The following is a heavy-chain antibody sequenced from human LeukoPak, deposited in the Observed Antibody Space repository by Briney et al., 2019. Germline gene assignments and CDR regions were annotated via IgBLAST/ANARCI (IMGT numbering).Heavy chain of an antibody. V-gene: IGHV3-7*01. CDR2: IKRDGNEK. CDR3: AKEGAYPIITYDS. CDR1: GFTFSSYW. D-gene: IGHD3-10*01. J-gene: IGHJ5*01. Sequence: GGSLRLSCAASGFTFSSYWMNWVRQAPGKGLEWVANIKRDGNEKNYVDSVRGRFSISRDNAKNSLDLQMDSLRAEDTAVYYCAKEGAYPIITYDSWGQGALVTVSS.